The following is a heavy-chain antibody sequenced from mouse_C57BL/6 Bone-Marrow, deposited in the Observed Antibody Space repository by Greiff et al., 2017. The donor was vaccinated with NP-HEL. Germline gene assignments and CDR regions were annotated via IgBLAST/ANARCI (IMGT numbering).Heavy chain of an antibody. CDR3: ARKGVSAWFAY. CDR2: ISSGSSTI. J-gene: IGHJ3*01. Sequence: EVKLMESGGGLVKPGGSLKLSCAASGFTFSDYGMHWVRQAPEKGLEWVAYISSGSSTIYYADTVKGRFTISRDNAKNTMFLHMTSLRSESTAMYYCARKGVSAWFAYWGQGTLVTVSA. CDR1: GFTFSDYG. V-gene: IGHV5-17*01.